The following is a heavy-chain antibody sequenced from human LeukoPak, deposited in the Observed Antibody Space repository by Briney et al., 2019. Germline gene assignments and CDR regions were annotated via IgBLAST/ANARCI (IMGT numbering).Heavy chain of an antibody. D-gene: IGHD2-8*02. CDR3: ARLTGDAFDI. CDR2: VYYTGST. J-gene: IGHJ3*02. V-gene: IGHV4-59*08. Sequence: SETLSLTCTVSGGSISSYYWGWVRQPPGKGLEWIGYVYYTGSTNYNPSLKSRVTISVDTSKNQFSLKLSSVTAADTAVYYCARLTGDAFDIWGQGTMVTVSS. CDR1: GGSISSYY.